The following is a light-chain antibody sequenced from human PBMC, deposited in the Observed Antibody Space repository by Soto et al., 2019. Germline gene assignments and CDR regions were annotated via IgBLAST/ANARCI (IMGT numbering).Light chain of an antibody. J-gene: IGKJ1*01. V-gene: IGKV2-28*01. Sequence: DIVMTQSPLSLPVTPGEPASISCRSSQSLLYSNGNNYLDWYLQKPGQSPQLLIYLGSIRASGVPDRFSGSGSGTDFTLKISRVEVEDVGVYFCMQALQTPWTFGQGTKVEIK. CDR3: MQALQTPWT. CDR1: QSLLYSNGNNY. CDR2: LGS.